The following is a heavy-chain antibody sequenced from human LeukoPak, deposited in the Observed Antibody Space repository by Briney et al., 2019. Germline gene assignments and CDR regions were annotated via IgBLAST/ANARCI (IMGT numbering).Heavy chain of an antibody. J-gene: IGHJ5*02. D-gene: IGHD1-7*01. Sequence: GSLRLSCAASRFTFSSYAMSWVRQAPGKGLEWVSAISGSGGSTYYADSVKGRFTISRDNSKNTLYLQMNSLRAEDTAVYYCAKDEDWNYQSGWFDLWGQGTLVTVSS. CDR2: ISGSGGST. CDR1: RFTFSSYA. CDR3: AKDEDWNYQSGWFDL. V-gene: IGHV3-23*01.